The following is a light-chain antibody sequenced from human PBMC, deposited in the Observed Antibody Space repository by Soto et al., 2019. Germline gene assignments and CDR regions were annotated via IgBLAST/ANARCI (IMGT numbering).Light chain of an antibody. Sequence: QAVVTQPPSVSGAPGQRVTISCSGSSSNIGAGFDVQWYQQLPGTAPKLLIYGNNIRPSGVPDRFSGSKFGTSASLAITGLQADDEGDYYCQSYDTTLSSPVIFGAGTKLTVL. CDR3: QSYDTTLSSPVI. CDR2: GNN. CDR1: SSNIGAGFD. J-gene: IGLJ2*01. V-gene: IGLV1-40*01.